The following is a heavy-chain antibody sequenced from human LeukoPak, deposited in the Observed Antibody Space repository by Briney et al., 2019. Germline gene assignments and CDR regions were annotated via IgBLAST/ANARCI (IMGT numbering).Heavy chain of an antibody. V-gene: IGHV3-21*01. CDR2: ISSSGSYI. D-gene: IGHD3-22*01. CDR1: RFTFSSYS. CDR3: ARAVWDSSGHLFDY. J-gene: IGHJ4*02. Sequence: GGSLRLSCEASRFTFSSYSMNWVRQAPGKGLEWVSSISSSGSYIYHADSVKGRFTISRDNAKNSLYLQMNSLRAEDTAVYYCARAVWDSSGHLFDYWGQGTLVTVSS.